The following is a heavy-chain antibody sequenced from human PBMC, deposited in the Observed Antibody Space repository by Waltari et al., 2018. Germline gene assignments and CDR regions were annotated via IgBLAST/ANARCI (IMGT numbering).Heavy chain of an antibody. CDR2: IYTSGRN. Sequence: QVQLQESGPGLVKPSETLSLTCTVSGGSISSSYWSWLRQPAGKGLEWIGRIYTSGRNNYNPALKSRVAMSVDTSKNQFSLKRSSVTAADTAVYYCVCSSWYHDAFDIWGQGTMVTVSS. J-gene: IGHJ3*02. CDR3: VCSSWYHDAFDI. CDR1: GGSISSSY. D-gene: IGHD6-13*01. V-gene: IGHV4-4*07.